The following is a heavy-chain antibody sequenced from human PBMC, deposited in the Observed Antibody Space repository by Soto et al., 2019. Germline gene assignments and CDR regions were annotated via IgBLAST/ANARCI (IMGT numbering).Heavy chain of an antibody. CDR3: ARDRGYCSGGSCYNLDY. J-gene: IGHJ4*02. CDR1: GGSISSSNW. V-gene: IGHV4-4*02. Sequence: PSETLSLTCAVSGGSISSSNWWSWVRQPPGKGLEWIGEIYHSGSTNYNPSLKSRVTISVDKSKNQFSLKLSSVTAADTAVYYCARDRGYCSGGSCYNLDYWGQGTLMTV. D-gene: IGHD2-15*01. CDR2: IYHSGST.